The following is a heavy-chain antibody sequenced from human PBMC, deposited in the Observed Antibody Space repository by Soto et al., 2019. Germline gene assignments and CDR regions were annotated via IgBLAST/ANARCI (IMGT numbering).Heavy chain of an antibody. V-gene: IGHV4-34*01. D-gene: IGHD2-15*01. CDR1: GGSFSGYY. J-gene: IGHJ6*03. CDR2: INHSGST. CDR3: ARYRYCSGGSCYYYYYYMDV. Sequence: QVQLQQWGAGLLKPSETLSLTCAVYGGSFSGYYWSWIRQPPGKGLEWIGEINHSGSTNYNPSLRSRVTISVDTSKNHFSLKLSSVTAADTAVYYCARYRYCSGGSCYYYYYYMDVWGKGTTVTVSS.